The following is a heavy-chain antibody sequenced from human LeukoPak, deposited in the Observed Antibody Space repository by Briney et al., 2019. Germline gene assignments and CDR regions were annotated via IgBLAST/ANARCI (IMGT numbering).Heavy chain of an antibody. CDR1: GGTFSSYA. J-gene: IGHJ4*02. CDR3: ARIFSGWASFDY. CDR2: IIPIFGTA. Sequence: ASVKVSCKASGGTFSSYAISWVRQAPGQGLEWMGGIIPIFGTANYAQKFQGRVTITADESTSTAYMELSSLRSEDTAVYYCARIFSGWASFDYWGQGTLVTVSS. V-gene: IGHV1-69*13. D-gene: IGHD6-19*01.